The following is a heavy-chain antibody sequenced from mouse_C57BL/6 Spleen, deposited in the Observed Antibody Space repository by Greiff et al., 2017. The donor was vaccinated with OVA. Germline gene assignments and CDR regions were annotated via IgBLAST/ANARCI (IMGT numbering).Heavy chain of an antibody. V-gene: IGHV5-17*01. CDR2: ISSGSSTI. CDR3: AGLRRMDY. J-gene: IGHJ4*01. CDR1: GFTFSDYG. D-gene: IGHD2-4*01. Sequence: EVQGVESGGGLVKPGGSLKLSCAASGFTFSDYGMHWVRQAPEKGLECVAYISSGSSTIYYADTVKGRFTISRDNAKNTLLMQMTSLRSEDTAMYYCAGLRRMDYWGEGTAVTVCS.